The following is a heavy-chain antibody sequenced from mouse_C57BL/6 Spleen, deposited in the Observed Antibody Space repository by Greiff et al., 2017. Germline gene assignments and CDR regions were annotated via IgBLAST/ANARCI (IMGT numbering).Heavy chain of an antibody. CDR2: IWWDDDK. CDR3: DRIPDGYPDY. D-gene: IGHD2-3*01. J-gene: IGHJ2*01. Sequence: VKLMESGPGILQPSQTLSLTCSFSGFSLRTFGMGVGWIRQPSGKGLEWLAHIWWDDDKYYNPALKRRLTVSKVTSKNQIFLKIANVDTADTATYCCDRIPDGYPDYWGQGTTLTVSS. CDR1: GFSLRTFGMG. V-gene: IGHV8-8*01.